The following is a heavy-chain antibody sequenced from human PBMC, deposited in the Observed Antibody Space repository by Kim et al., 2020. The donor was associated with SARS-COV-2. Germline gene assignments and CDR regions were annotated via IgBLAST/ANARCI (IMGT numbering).Heavy chain of an antibody. Sequence: GGSLRLSCAASGFTFSSYAMHWVRQAPGKGLEWVAVISYDGSNKYYADSVKGRFTISRDNSKNTLYLQMNSLRAEDTAVYYCARGIGHSDYWGQGTLVTVSS. J-gene: IGHJ4*02. D-gene: IGHD6-13*01. CDR2: ISYDGSNK. CDR1: GFTFSSYA. CDR3: ARGIGHSDY. V-gene: IGHV3-30*04.